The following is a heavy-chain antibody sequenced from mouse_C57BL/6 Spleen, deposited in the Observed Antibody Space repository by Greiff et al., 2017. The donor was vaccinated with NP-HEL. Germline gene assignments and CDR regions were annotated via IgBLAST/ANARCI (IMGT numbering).Heavy chain of an antibody. Sequence: EVQLQQSGPELVKPGASVKISCKASGYTFTDYYMNWVKQSHGKSLEWIGDINPNNGGTSYNQKFKGKATLTVDKSSSTAYMELRSLTSEDSAVYYCGPGYYGSSWFDYWGQGTTLTVSS. CDR2: INPNNGGT. CDR3: GPGYYGSSWFDY. D-gene: IGHD1-1*01. CDR1: GYTFTDYY. J-gene: IGHJ2*01. V-gene: IGHV1-26*01.